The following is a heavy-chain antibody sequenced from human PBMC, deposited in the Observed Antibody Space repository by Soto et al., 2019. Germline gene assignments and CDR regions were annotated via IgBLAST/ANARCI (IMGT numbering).Heavy chain of an antibody. V-gene: IGHV3-72*01. D-gene: IGHD2-8*01. CDR2: ARNKAHSYTT. CDR3: ARLMGTSFDL. Sequence: EVQLVESGGGLVQPGGSLRLSCAASGFTFSDHHMDWVRQAPGKGLEWVGRARNKAHSYTTAYAASVKGRFTISRDDSKNSLSLRMNSRKTEATAVYFCARLMGTSFDLWGQGTLVTVSS. J-gene: IGHJ4*02. CDR1: GFTFSDHH.